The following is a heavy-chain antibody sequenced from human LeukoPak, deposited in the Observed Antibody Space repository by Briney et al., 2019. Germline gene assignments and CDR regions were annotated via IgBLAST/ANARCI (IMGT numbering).Heavy chain of an antibody. CDR3: ARGNILTGYCFDF. Sequence: SETLSLTCAVYGGSFSGYYWSWIRQTPGRGLEWVGEIHYTGATSYNPSLKSRATISTDTSKNQFSLRLSSVTAADTAVYYCARGNILTGYCFDFWAREPWSPSPQ. V-gene: IGHV4-34*01. D-gene: IGHD3-9*01. CDR1: GGSFSGYY. J-gene: IGHJ4*02. CDR2: IHYTGAT.